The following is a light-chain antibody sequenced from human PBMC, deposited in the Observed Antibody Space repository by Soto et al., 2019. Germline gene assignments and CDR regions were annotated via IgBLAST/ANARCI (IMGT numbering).Light chain of an antibody. CDR2: LHSDGSH. CDR1: SGHSSYA. CDR3: QTWGTDIVV. J-gene: IGLJ2*01. Sequence: QLVLTRAPSASASLGASVKITCTLSSGHSSYAITWHQQQPEKGPRYLMKLHSDGSHSKGDGIPDRFSGSSSGPERYLTISSLKSDDEADYYCQTWGTDIVVFGGGTKLTVL. V-gene: IGLV4-69*01.